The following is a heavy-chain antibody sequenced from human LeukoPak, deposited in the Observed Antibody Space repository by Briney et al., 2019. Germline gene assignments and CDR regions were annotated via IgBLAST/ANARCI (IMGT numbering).Heavy chain of an antibody. Sequence: PGGSLRLSCAASGFTFSTYWMSWVRQAPGKGLEWVANIRHDGSEKNYVDSVKGRFTISRDNAKKSLYLQMNGLRAEDTSVYYCATYGYSGTMDVWGQGTTVTVFS. D-gene: IGHD5-12*01. V-gene: IGHV3-7*01. J-gene: IGHJ6*02. CDR1: GFTFSTYW. CDR3: ATYGYSGTMDV. CDR2: IRHDGSEK.